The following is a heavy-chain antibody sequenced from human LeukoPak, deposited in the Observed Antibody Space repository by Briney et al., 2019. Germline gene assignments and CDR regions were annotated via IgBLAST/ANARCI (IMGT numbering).Heavy chain of an antibody. D-gene: IGHD1-26*01. Sequence: GGSLRLSCAASGFTVSGTYMTWVRQAPGKGLEWVSVIYSDGGTYYADSVKGRFTISRDISKNTLNLQMNSLRAEDTAVYYCARSQWELPYAFDIWGQGTMVTVSS. CDR2: IYSDGGT. CDR3: ARSQWELPYAFDI. CDR1: GFTVSGTY. V-gene: IGHV3-66*01. J-gene: IGHJ3*02.